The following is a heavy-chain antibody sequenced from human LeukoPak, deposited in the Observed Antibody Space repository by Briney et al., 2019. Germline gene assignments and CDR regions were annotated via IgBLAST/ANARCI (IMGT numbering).Heavy chain of an antibody. Sequence: SSETLSLTCSVSDDSITMYYWTWIRQPPGKGLEWIGYVDHTGSTNFNPSLKSRVTISVDTSKNQFSLKLSSVTAADTAVYYCARFSTYPYYDYVWGSYRYGRFDPWGQGTLVTVSS. V-gene: IGHV4-59*01. CDR2: VDHTGST. D-gene: IGHD3-16*02. CDR1: DDSITMYY. J-gene: IGHJ5*02. CDR3: ARFSTYPYYDYVWGSYRYGRFDP.